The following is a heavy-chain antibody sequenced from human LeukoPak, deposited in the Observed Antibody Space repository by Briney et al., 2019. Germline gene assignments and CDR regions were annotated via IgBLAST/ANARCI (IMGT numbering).Heavy chain of an antibody. Sequence: SETLSLTGTDSGGSIRISYYYWGWIRQPPGKGLEWIGSIYDSGSTYYNPSLKSRVTISVDTSKNQFSLKLNSVTAADTAVYYCARNYGPWGQGTLVTVSS. V-gene: IGHV4-39*01. CDR1: GGSIRISYYY. D-gene: IGHD3-16*01. CDR2: IYDSGST. J-gene: IGHJ5*02. CDR3: ARNYGP.